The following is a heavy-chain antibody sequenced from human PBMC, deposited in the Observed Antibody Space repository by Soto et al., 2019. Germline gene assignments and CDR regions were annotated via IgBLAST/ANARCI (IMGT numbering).Heavy chain of an antibody. Sequence: EVQLVETGGGLIQPGGSLRLSCAASGFTVSNTYMTWVRQPPGKGLECVSVIYTAGGTNYADSVKGRFIISRDNSKNTLYLKMTSLRAVDTAVYYCARALPVAKGGFDPWGQGTLVTVSS. V-gene: IGHV3-53*02. J-gene: IGHJ5*02. D-gene: IGHD2-2*01. CDR2: IYTAGGT. CDR1: GFTVSNTY. CDR3: ARALPVAKGGFDP.